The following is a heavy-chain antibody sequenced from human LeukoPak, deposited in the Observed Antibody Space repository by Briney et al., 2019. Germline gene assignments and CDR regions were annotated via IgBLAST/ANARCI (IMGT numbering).Heavy chain of an antibody. J-gene: IGHJ6*03. CDR3: ARTMVRGTDWGSYMDV. CDR1: GFTFNIYG. D-gene: IGHD3-10*01. V-gene: IGHV3-30*02. Sequence: GGSLRLSCAASGFTFNIYGMHWVRQAPGQGLEWVTFIRYDGSNKYYADSVKGRFTISRDNSKNTLYLQMNSLRAEDTAVYYCARTMVRGTDWGSYMDVWGKGTTVTISS. CDR2: IRYDGSNK.